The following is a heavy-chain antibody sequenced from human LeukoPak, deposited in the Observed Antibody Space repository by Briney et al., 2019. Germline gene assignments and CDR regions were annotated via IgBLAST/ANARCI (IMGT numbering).Heavy chain of an antibody. CDR1: GASFSGSY. D-gene: IGHD6-13*01. CDR2: INHSGST. V-gene: IGHV4-34*01. J-gene: IGHJ6*01. CDR3: ARGPIPGIAAAVYYYGMDV. Sequence: SETLSLTCAVYGASFSGSYWSWIRPPPGRGLELIGEINHSGSTNYRPSLKSRVTISVDTSKNQFSLKLSSVTAADTAVYYCARGPIPGIAAAVYYYGMDVWGKGTTVTVAS.